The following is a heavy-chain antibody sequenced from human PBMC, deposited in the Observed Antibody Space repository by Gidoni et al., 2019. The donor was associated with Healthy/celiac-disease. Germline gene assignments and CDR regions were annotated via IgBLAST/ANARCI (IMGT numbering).Heavy chain of an antibody. CDR3: ARDRGGDFWSGYSLHYFDY. CDR2: IYYSGST. Sequence: QLPLQESGPGLVTPSETLSLTCTVSGGSITSSSYYWGWIRHTPGKGLEWSGSIYYSGSTYYNPSLKSRVTISVDTSKNQFSLKLSSVTAADTAVYYWARDRGGDFWSGYSLHYFDYWGQGTLVTVSS. J-gene: IGHJ4*02. V-gene: IGHV4-39*07. D-gene: IGHD3-3*01. CDR1: GGSITSSSYY.